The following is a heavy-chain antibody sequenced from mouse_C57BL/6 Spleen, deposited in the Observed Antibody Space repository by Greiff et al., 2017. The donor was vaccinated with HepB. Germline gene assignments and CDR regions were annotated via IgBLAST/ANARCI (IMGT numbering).Heavy chain of an antibody. J-gene: IGHJ2*01. Sequence: EVQLQQSGAELVRPGASVKLSCTASGFNIKDDYMHWVKQRPEQGLEWIGGIDPENGDTEYASKFQGKATITADTASNTAYLQLSSLTSEDTAVYYCTTRSSFDYWGQSTTLTVSS. D-gene: IGHD1-1*01. CDR3: TTRSSFDY. CDR2: IDPENGDT. V-gene: IGHV14-4*01. CDR1: GFNIKDDY.